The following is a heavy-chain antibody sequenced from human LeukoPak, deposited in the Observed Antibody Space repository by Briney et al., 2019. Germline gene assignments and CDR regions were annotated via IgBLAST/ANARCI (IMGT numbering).Heavy chain of an antibody. D-gene: IGHD6-13*01. CDR2: INPNTVNT. V-gene: IGHV1-8*01. CDR1: GYTFTRYD. CDR3: ARGRYSSSWYSGIDY. Sequence: GTVAWXASGYTFTRYDINWVRQAAGQGLEWMGCINPNTVNTGYAQKFQGRVTMTTNTSISTAYMELSSLRSEDTAVYYCARGRYSSSWYSGIDYWGQGTLVTVSS. J-gene: IGHJ4*02.